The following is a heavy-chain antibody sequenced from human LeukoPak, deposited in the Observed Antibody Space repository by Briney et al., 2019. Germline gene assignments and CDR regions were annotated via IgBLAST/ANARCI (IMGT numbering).Heavy chain of an antibody. CDR3: AKPRNAVYYGAFDI. D-gene: IGHD3-10*01. CDR2: ISYEGSIK. J-gene: IGHJ3*02. V-gene: IGHV3-30*18. Sequence: GGSLRLSCSASGFTFISYGMHWVRQAPGKGLEWVALISYEGSIKYYADSVKGRFTISRDNSKNTLYLQMNSLRAEDTAVYYCAKPRNAVYYGAFDIWGQGTMVTVSS. CDR1: GFTFISYG.